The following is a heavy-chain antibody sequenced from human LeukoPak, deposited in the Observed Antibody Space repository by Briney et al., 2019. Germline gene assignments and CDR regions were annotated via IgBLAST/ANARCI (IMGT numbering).Heavy chain of an antibody. D-gene: IGHD6-13*01. Sequence: GGSLRLSCAASGFTVSSNYMSWVRQAPGKGLEWVSVIYSGGSTYYADSVKGRFTISRENAKNSLYLQMNSLRAGDTAVYYCARGAAAAGTVGDYFDYWGQGTLVTVSS. CDR2: IYSGGST. J-gene: IGHJ4*02. V-gene: IGHV3-66*01. CDR1: GFTVSSNY. CDR3: ARGAAAAGTVGDYFDY.